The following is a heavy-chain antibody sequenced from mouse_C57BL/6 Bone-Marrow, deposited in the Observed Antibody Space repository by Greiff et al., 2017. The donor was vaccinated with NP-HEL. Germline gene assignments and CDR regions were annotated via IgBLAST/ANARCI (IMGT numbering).Heavy chain of an antibody. D-gene: IGHD1-1*01. CDR1: GYAFSTYW. Sequence: QVQLQQSGAELVKPGASVKISCKASGYAFSTYWMNWVKQRPGKGLEWIGQIYPRDGDTNYNGKFKGKVSLTADKSSSTAYMQLSSLTSEDAEVYVCARGDYGSSRFGYAMEYWGQGTSVTVAS. V-gene: IGHV1-80*01. J-gene: IGHJ4*01. CDR2: IYPRDGDT. CDR3: ARGDYGSSRFGYAMEY.